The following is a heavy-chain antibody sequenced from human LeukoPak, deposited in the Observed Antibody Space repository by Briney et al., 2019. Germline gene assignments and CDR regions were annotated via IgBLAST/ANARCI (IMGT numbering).Heavy chain of an antibody. Sequence: SETLSLTCTVSGGSISSGSYYWSWIRQPAGKGLEWIGRIYTSGSTNYNPSLKSRVTISVDTSKNQFSLKLSSVTAADTAVYYCARSLRWPYQLLDAYYMDVWGKGTTVTVSS. J-gene: IGHJ6*03. CDR3: ARSLRWPYQLLDAYYMDV. CDR1: GGSISSGSYY. V-gene: IGHV4-61*02. D-gene: IGHD2-2*01. CDR2: IYTSGST.